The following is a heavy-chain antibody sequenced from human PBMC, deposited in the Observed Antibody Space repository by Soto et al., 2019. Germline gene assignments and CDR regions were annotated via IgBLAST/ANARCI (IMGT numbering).Heavy chain of an antibody. D-gene: IGHD5-18*01. V-gene: IGHV4-39*01. CDR3: ASVDTAMVLDY. CDR2: IYYSGST. Sequence: PSETLSLTCTVSGGSISSSSYYWGWIRQPPGKGLEWIGIIYYSGSTFYNPSLKSRVTISVDTSKNQFSLKLSSVTAADTAVYYCASVDTAMVLDYWGQGTLVTVSS. CDR1: GGSISSSSYY. J-gene: IGHJ4*02.